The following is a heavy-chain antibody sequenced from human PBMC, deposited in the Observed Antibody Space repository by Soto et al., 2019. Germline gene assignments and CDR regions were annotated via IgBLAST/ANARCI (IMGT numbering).Heavy chain of an antibody. CDR1: GFSFSTSD. Sequence: QVQLEESGGGVVQPGRSLRLSCVASGFSFSTSDMHWVRQAPGKGLEWVAHITIDGCRKYYADSVKGRFTVSRENSKNTVYLQINSLRPDETALYYCTRGPTHGAFDIWGQGTMVTVSS. V-gene: IGHV3-30*03. J-gene: IGHJ3*02. CDR3: TRGPTHGAFDI. CDR2: ITIDGCRK.